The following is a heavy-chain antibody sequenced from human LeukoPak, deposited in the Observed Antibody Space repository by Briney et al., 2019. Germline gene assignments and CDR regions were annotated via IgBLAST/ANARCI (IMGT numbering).Heavy chain of an antibody. CDR2: INHSGST. CDR1: GGSFSGYY. D-gene: IGHD5-24*01. Sequence: SETLSLTCGVYGGSFSGYYWSWIRQPPGKGLEWIGEINHSGSTNYNPSLKSRVTISVDTSKNQFSLKLSSVTAADTAVYYCAGIDMATITTVRYYFDYGGQGTLVTVSS. CDR3: AGIDMATITTVRYYFDY. V-gene: IGHV4-34*01. J-gene: IGHJ4*02.